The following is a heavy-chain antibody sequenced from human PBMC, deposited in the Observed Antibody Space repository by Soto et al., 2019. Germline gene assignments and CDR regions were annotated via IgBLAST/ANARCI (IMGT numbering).Heavy chain of an antibody. J-gene: IGHJ4*02. V-gene: IGHV4-59*01. CDR2: VNNSGST. CDR3: ARYRREAVAGYTLDN. CDR1: GGSISSNY. Sequence: PSETLSLTCTASGGSISSNYWTWIRQPPGKGLEWIGYVNNSGSTNYNPSLKSRVTISEDTSKSQFSLKVNSMTAADTAVYYCARYRREAVAGYTLDNWGQGILVTVSS. D-gene: IGHD6-13*01.